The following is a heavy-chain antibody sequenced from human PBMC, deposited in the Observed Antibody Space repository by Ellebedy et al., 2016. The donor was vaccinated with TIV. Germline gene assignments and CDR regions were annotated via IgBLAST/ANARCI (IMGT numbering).Heavy chain of an antibody. D-gene: IGHD3-22*01. Sequence: PGGSLRLSCAASGFTFSNYAMSWVRQAPGTGLAWVSTISHTGSRTYYADSVEGRFTISRDNSKKPLYLQMNSLRAEDTAIYYCAKGRGGGSDSSAPRYYFDYWGLGTLVTVSS. CDR3: AKGRGGGSDSSAPRYYFDY. J-gene: IGHJ4*02. CDR1: GFTFSNYA. CDR2: ISHTGSRT. V-gene: IGHV3-23*01.